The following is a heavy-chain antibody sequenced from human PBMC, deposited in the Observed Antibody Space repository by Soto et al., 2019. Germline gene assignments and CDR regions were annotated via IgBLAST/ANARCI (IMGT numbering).Heavy chain of an antibody. D-gene: IGHD3-10*01. CDR2: IYSSGET. J-gene: IGHJ6*02. CDR1: GDSISRYY. CDR3: ASDLGGEFLKGSGMDV. Sequence: QVQLQESGPGLVKPSETLSLTCTVSGDSISRYYWSWIRLSPRKGLEWIGSIYSSGETNYNPSVKSRVTISVDRTKNQFSLKLSSVTAADTAVYYCASDLGGEFLKGSGMDVWGQGTTVTVSS. V-gene: IGHV4-59*01.